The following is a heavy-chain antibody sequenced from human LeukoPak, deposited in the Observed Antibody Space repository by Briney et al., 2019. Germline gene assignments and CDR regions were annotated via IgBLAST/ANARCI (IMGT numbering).Heavy chain of an antibody. CDR1: GVSFSSNY. D-gene: IGHD2-8*02. V-gene: IGHV4-59*01. CDR2: ISFNGGT. CDR3: ARVLYRQRIDL. Sequence: SETLSLTSSVSGVSFSSNYLSWIRQPPGKGLEWIGQISFNGGTNYNPSLKSRVTISVDTSNNQFSLSLTSVSAADTAVYYCARVLYRQRIDLWGQGTPVTVSS. J-gene: IGHJ5*02.